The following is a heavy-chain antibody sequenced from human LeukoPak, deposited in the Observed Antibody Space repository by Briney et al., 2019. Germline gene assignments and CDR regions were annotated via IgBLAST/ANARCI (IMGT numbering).Heavy chain of an antibody. CDR1: GFTFSTYG. CDR3: AKDYSRDGYYADTFHI. Sequence: GGSLRLSCEASGFTFSTYGMHWVRQAPGKGLEWVAVIWNDGSNKYYADSVKGRFTISRDNSENTLYLQMNSLRVEDTAVYYCAKDYSRDGYYADTFHIWGQGTMVTVSS. CDR2: IWNDGSNK. D-gene: IGHD3-3*01. J-gene: IGHJ3*02. V-gene: IGHV3-33*06.